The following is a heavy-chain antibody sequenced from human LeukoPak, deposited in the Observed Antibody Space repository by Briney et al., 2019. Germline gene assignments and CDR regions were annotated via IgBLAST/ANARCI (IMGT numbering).Heavy chain of an antibody. CDR2: IRYDGRNK. Sequence: GGSLRLSCAASGFTFSSYGMHWVHQAPGKGLDWVAFIRYDGRNKYYADSVKGRFTISRDNSKNTLYLQMNSLRAEDTAVYYCAREIRLGELLYYFDYWGQGTLVTVSS. V-gene: IGHV3-30*02. D-gene: IGHD3-16*01. CDR3: AREIRLGELLYYFDY. J-gene: IGHJ4*02. CDR1: GFTFSSYG.